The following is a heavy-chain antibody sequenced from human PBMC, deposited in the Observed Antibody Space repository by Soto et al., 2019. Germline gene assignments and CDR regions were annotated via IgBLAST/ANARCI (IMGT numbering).Heavy chain of an antibody. CDR3: TARGS. CDR1: DFTFTTAW. Sequence: EAQLVESGGGLVKPGGSLRLSCAGSDFTFTTAWMHWDRQAPGKGLEWVGRIRSKVDGGTTDYAAPVKGRFFISRDDSKDTLYLQMNNLEIDDTAVYYCTARGSWGQGTLVTVSS. D-gene: IGHD3-10*01. CDR2: IRSKVDGGTT. V-gene: IGHV3-15*07. J-gene: IGHJ4*02.